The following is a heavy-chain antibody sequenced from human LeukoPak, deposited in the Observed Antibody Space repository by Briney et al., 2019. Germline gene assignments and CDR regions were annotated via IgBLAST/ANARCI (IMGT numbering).Heavy chain of an antibody. D-gene: IGHD1-26*01. J-gene: IGHJ5*02. V-gene: IGHV4-4*07. CDR1: GGSISSYY. Sequence: SETLSLTCTVSGGSISSYYWSWIRQPAGKGLEWIGRIYTSGSTNYNPSLKSRVTMSVGTSKNQFSLKLSSVTAADTAVYYCARAGGSYVRYWFDPWGQGTLVTVSS. CDR2: IYTSGST. CDR3: ARAGGSYVRYWFDP.